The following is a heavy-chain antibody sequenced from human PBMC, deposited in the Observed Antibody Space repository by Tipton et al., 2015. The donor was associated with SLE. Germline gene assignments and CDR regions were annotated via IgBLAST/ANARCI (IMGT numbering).Heavy chain of an antibody. J-gene: IGHJ5*02. CDR3: ARGELPVAIDRWFDP. CDR2: VRGNGGIT. CDR1: GFTFSNYA. D-gene: IGHD2-2*02. V-gene: IGHV3-23*01. Sequence: SLRLSCAASGFTFSNYAMSWVRQAPGKGPEWCSGVRGNGGITYYADSVKGRFTVSRDNSKNTLYLQMNGLRAEDTAVYYCARGELPVAIDRWFDPWGQGTPVTVSS.